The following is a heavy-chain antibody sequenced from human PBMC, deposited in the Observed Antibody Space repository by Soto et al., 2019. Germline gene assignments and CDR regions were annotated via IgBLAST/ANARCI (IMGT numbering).Heavy chain of an antibody. CDR1: GGSISSSNW. CDR2: IDYSGRT. Sequence: PSETLSLTCVVSGGSISSSNWWNWVRQSPGKGLEWIGEIDYSGRTKYNPSLKSRVTLSTDKSKNQFSLRLSSVTAADTAVYYCAGEDCSGGYCYFDFWGQGTLVTVSS. V-gene: IGHV4-4*02. D-gene: IGHD2-15*01. J-gene: IGHJ4*02. CDR3: AGEDCSGGYCYFDF.